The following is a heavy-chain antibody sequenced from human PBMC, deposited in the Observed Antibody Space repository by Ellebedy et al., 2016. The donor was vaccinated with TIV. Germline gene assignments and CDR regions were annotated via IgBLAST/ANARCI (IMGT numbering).Heavy chain of an antibody. CDR3: AREYGDYDPHLDY. Sequence: GGSLRLXXAASGFTFSSYAMHWVRQAPGKGLEWVAVISYEGSNKYYADSVKGRFTISRDNSKNTLYLQMNSLRAEDTAVYYCAREYGDYDPHLDYWGQGTLVTVSS. D-gene: IGHD4-17*01. V-gene: IGHV3-30-3*01. CDR2: ISYEGSNK. CDR1: GFTFSSYA. J-gene: IGHJ4*02.